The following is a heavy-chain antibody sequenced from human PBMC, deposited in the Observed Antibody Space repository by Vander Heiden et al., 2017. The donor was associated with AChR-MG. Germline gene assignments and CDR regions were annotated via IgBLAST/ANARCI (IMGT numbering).Heavy chain of an antibody. J-gene: IGHJ4*02. V-gene: IGHV3-23*01. CDR3: AKDRARGGYSEIFDY. CDR2: ISGRGGST. Sequence: EVQLLESGGGLVQPGGSVRLSCAASGFTFSSYAVSGVRQARAKGLGWDSAISGRGGSTYYADSVRGRFTISRGNSKNRLYLQINSRRAEDTAVYYCAKDRARGGYSEIFDYWGQGTLVTVSS. D-gene: IGHD2-15*01. CDR1: GFTFSSYA.